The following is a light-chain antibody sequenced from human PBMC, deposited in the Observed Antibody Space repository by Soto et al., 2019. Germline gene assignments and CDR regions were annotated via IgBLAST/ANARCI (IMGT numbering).Light chain of an antibody. V-gene: IGKV3-11*01. CDR2: DTS. Sequence: EIVLTQSPATLSLSPGERATLSCRASQRVSSYLAWYQQKPGQAPRLLIXDTSTXXTGIPARFSGSGSGTDFTLTISRLEPEDFAVYYCQQFSSYPLTFGGGTKVDI. CDR1: QRVSSY. CDR3: QQFSSYPLT. J-gene: IGKJ4*01.